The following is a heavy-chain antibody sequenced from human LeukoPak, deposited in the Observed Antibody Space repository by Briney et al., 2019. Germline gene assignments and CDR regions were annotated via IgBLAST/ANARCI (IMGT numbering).Heavy chain of an antibody. CDR1: GGTFSSYA. J-gene: IGHJ4*02. CDR3: ARNYYGSGSYWVFDY. CDR2: IIPIFGTA. V-gene: IGHV1-69*13. D-gene: IGHD3-10*01. Sequence: ASVKVSCKASGGTFSSYAISWVRQAPGQGLEWMGGIIPIFGTANYAQKFQGRVTITADASTSTAYVDLSSLRSEDTAVYYCARNYYGSGSYWVFDYWGQGTLVTVSS.